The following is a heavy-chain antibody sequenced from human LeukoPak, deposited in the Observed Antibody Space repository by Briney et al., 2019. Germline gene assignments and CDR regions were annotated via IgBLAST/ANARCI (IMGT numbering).Heavy chain of an antibody. CDR1: GGSIISYY. CDR2: IYPSGST. J-gene: IGHJ6*03. V-gene: IGHV4-4*07. Sequence: SETLSLTCTVSGGSIISYYWSWVRQSAGKGLEWIGRIYPSGSTEYNTSLKSRVTMSVDMSKKQFSLKLTSVTAADTAVYFCARLMFYDSTGYTPGYYMDVWGKGATVTVSS. CDR3: ARLMFYDSTGYTPGYYMDV. D-gene: IGHD3-22*01.